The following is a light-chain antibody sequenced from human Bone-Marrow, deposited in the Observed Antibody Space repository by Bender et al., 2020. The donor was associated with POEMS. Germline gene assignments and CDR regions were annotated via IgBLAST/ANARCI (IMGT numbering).Light chain of an antibody. Sequence: QSALTQPASVSGSPGQSITISCTGTSNDVGTYNYVSWYQQHPGQAPKLMIYDISKRPSGVSPRFSGSKSGNTASLTICALQTEDEADYYCSSFTLSTTWVFGGGTKLTVL. CDR3: SSFTLSTTWV. J-gene: IGLJ3*02. V-gene: IGLV2-14*03. CDR2: DIS. CDR1: SNDVGTYNY.